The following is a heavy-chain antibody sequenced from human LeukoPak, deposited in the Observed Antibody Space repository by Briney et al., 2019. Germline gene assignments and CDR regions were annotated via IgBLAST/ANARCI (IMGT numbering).Heavy chain of an antibody. CDR3: ARGGYSSSWYPADFDY. V-gene: IGHV4-59*01. J-gene: IGHJ4*02. D-gene: IGHD6-13*01. CDR2: IYYSGST. CDR1: GGSISSYY. Sequence: SETLSLTCTVSGGSISSYYWSWIRQPPGKGLEWIGYIYYSGSTNYNPSLKSRVTISVDTSKSQFSLKLSSVTAADTAVYYCARGGYSSSWYPADFDYWGQGTLVTVSS.